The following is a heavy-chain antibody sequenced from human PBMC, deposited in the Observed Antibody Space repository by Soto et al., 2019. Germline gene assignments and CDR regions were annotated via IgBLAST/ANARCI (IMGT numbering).Heavy chain of an antibody. V-gene: IGHV4-4*01. Sequence: SLTCAVSGVSISSGNWWTWVRQTPQRGLEYIGEIFHDGTANYYPSFERRVAISVDTSKNQFSLKLTSVTAADTAIYFCARLVYDTRLNYMYFDSWGQGALVTVSS. CDR3: ARLVYDTRLNYMYFDS. J-gene: IGHJ4*02. CDR1: GVSISSGNW. CDR2: IFHDGTA. D-gene: IGHD2-8*01.